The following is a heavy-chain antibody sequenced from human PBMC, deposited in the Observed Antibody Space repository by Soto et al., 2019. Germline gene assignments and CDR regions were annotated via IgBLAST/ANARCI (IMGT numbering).Heavy chain of an antibody. V-gene: IGHV3-7*01. D-gene: IGHD3-16*01. Sequence: EVHLVESGGGLVQPGGCLRLSCRAAAFTFSSSWMAWVRQAPGKGLEWVATINEDGSEKGYVDSVKGRFTISRDNAKNSLYLQMNTLRVEDTAVYYCAIGPFFGALDIWGQGTMVTVSS. J-gene: IGHJ3*02. CDR1: AFTFSSSW. CDR3: AIGPFFGALDI. CDR2: INEDGSEK.